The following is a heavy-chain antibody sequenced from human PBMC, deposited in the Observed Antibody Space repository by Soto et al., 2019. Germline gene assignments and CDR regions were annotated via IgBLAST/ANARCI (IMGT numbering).Heavy chain of an antibody. CDR3: ARDGGRHSGGIDY. Sequence: QVQLVQSGAEVKKPGSSVKVSCKASGGTFSSYSINWVRQAPGQGLEWMGEIIPIFGTANYAQKFQGRVTITAEESTRTAYMELSSLRSEDTAVYYCARDGGRHSGGIDYWGQGTLVTVS. V-gene: IGHV1-69*01. CDR2: IIPIFGTA. J-gene: IGHJ4*02. CDR1: GGTFSSYS. D-gene: IGHD1-26*01.